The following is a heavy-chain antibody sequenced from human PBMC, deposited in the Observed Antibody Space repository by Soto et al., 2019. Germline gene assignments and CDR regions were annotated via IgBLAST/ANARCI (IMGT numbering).Heavy chain of an antibody. CDR2: ISASGAYT. D-gene: IGHD6-6*01. V-gene: IGHV3-23*01. J-gene: IGHJ4*02. CDR3: AKEVIAARPYYFDY. CDR1: GFTFSSYA. Sequence: GGSLRLSCAASGFTFSSYAVIWARQTPGKGLEWVSTISASGAYTYYADSVKGRFTISRDNSKNTLYLQMRSLRAGDTATYYCAKEVIAARPYYFDYWGQGTLVTVSS.